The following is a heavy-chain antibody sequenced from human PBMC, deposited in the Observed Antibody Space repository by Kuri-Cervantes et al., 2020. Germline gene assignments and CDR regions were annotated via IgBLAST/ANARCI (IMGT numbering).Heavy chain of an antibody. CDR2: IYYSGST. V-gene: IGHV4-39*07. J-gene: IGHJ6*02. Sequence: SETLSLTCTVSCGSISSSSYYWGWIRQPPGKGLEWIGSIYYSGSTYYNPSLKSRVTISVDTSKNQFSLKLSSVTAADTAVYYCARGGRGGTANYYYGMDVWGQGTTVTVSS. CDR3: ARGGRGGTANYYYGMDV. CDR1: CGSISSSSYY. D-gene: IGHD1-26*01.